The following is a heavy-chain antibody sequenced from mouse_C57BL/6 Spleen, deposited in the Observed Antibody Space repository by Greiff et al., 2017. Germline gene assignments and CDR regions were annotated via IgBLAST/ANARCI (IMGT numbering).Heavy chain of an antibody. V-gene: IGHV1-64*01. CDR2: IHPNSGST. CDR1: GYTFTSYW. D-gene: IGHD4-1*01. Sequence: QVQLQQPGAELVKPGASVKLSCKASGYTFTSYWMHWVKQRPGQGLEWIGMIHPNSGSTNYNEKFKSKATLTVDKSSSTAYMQISSLTSEDSAVYYCARTLTGSFDYWGQGTTLTVSS. J-gene: IGHJ2*01. CDR3: ARTLTGSFDY.